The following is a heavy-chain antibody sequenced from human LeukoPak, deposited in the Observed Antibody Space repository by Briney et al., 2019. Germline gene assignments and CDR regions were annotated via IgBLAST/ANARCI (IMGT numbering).Heavy chain of an antibody. J-gene: IGHJ4*02. Sequence: PGGSLRLSCAASGLTFGNYWLTWVRQAPGQGLEWVANIKQDGSEKHYVDSVKGRFTISRDNAKNSLYLQMNSLRAEDTAVYYCARDRQIAYWGQGTLVTVSS. CDR1: GLTFGNYW. CDR3: ARDRQIAY. CDR2: IKQDGSEK. V-gene: IGHV3-7*01.